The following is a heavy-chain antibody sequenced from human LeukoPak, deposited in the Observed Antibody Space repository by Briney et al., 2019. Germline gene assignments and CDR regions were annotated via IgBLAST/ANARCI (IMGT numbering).Heavy chain of an antibody. CDR1: GFKLEDHG. J-gene: IGHJ6*02. Sequence: PGESLRLSCLVFGFKLEDHGILWVRHAPGKGLEWVSGISWNGGFIYYADSVKGRFTVSRDNDQNFVYLQMTILRVADTAFYYCARERSSSWPYGMDEWGPGTVVTVSS. CDR3: ARERSSSWPYGMDE. CDR2: ISWNGGFI. D-gene: IGHD6-13*01. V-gene: IGHV3-9*01.